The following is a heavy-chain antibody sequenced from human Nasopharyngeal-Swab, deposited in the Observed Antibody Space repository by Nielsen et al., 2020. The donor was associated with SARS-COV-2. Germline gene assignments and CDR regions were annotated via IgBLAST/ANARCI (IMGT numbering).Heavy chain of an antibody. V-gene: IGHV1-69*04. CDR2: IIPILGIT. CDR1: GGTFNNYA. J-gene: IGHJ6*03. Sequence: SVKVSCKASGGTFNNYAITWVRQAPGQGLEWMGRIIPILGITNYAQDFQGRVTITADKSTATAYMQLSSLRSEDTAVYYCARESGSSQYSAYYMDVWGKGTAVTVSS. D-gene: IGHD2-15*01. CDR3: ARESGSSQYSAYYMDV.